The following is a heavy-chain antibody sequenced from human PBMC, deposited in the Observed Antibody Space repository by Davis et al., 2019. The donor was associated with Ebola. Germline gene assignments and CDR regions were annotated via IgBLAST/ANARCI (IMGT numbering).Heavy chain of an antibody. CDR1: GFTFSGSA. CDR3: TTPPV. V-gene: IGHV3-73*01. J-gene: IGHJ6*02. Sequence: GEYLKISCSASGFTFSGSAMHWVRQASGKGLEWVGRIRSKTNSYATAYAASVKGRFTISRDDSKNTAYLQMNSLKTEDTAVYYCTTPPVWGQGTTVTVSS. CDR2: IRSKTNSYAT.